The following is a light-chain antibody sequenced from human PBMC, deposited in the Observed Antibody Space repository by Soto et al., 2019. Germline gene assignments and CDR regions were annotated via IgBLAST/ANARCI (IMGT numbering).Light chain of an antibody. V-gene: IGKV3-20*01. CDR1: QSVSNNY. Sequence: VLTQSPGTLSLSPGERATLSCRASQSVSNNYVAWYQQKPGQSPKLLIFGSSDRATGIPDRFSGSGSGTDFTITISSLEPEDFAVYYCQQYGSSPPYTFGQGTKLEIK. CDR3: QQYGSSPPYT. CDR2: GSS. J-gene: IGKJ2*01.